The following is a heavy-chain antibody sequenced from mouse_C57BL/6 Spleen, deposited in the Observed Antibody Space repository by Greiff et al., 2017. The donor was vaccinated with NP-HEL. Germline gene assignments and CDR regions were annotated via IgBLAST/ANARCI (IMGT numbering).Heavy chain of an antibody. CDR2: IYPGAGDT. D-gene: IGHD1-1*02. CDR1: GYAFSSSW. V-gene: IGHV1-82*01. Sequence: QVQLQQSGPELVKPGASVKISCKASGYAFSSSWMNWVKQRPGKGLEWIGRIYPGAGDTNYNGKFKGKATLTADKSSSTAYMQLSSLTSEDSAVYLCESRELFAMDYWGQGTSVTVSS. CDR3: ESRELFAMDY. J-gene: IGHJ4*01.